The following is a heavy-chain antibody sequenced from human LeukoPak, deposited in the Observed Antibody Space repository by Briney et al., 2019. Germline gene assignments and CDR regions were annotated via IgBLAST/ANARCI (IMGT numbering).Heavy chain of an antibody. D-gene: IGHD6-13*01. V-gene: IGHV3-53*01. Sequence: GGSLRLSCAASGFTVSSNYMSWVRQAPGKGLEWVSVIYSGGSTYYADSVKGRFTISRDNSKNTLYLQMNSLRAEDTAVYYCARDVIAAEGGDYWGQGTLVTVSS. CDR3: ARDVIAAEGGDY. CDR2: IYSGGST. CDR1: GFTVSSNY. J-gene: IGHJ4*02.